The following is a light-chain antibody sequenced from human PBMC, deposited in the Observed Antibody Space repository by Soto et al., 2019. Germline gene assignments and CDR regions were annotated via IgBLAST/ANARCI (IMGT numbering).Light chain of an antibody. CDR1: QSVYSL. Sequence: EIVLTQSPATLSLSPGERATLSCRASQSVYSLLAWYQQKPGQAPRLLIYDAANRATGLPARFSGSGYGTDFTLTISILEPEDFAVYYCQQRATLWTFGQGTRVQIK. CDR3: QQRATLWT. J-gene: IGKJ1*01. V-gene: IGKV3-11*01. CDR2: DAA.